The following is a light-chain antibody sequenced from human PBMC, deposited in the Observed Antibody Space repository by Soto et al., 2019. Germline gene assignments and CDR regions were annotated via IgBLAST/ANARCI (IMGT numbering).Light chain of an antibody. CDR1: QDVSNY. J-gene: IGKJ5*01. CDR3: QQANSFPIT. Sequence: DIQMTQSPSSRSASVGGRVTITCQASQDVSNYLNWYQQKLGKAPKLLIYDASNLETGVPSRFSGSGSGTYFSFTISSLQPEDFATYYCQQANSFPITFGQGTRLEIK. CDR2: DAS. V-gene: IGKV1-33*01.